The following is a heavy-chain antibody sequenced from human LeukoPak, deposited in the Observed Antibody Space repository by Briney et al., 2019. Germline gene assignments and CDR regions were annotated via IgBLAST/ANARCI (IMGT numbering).Heavy chain of an antibody. J-gene: IGHJ4*02. CDR1: GFTFSSYA. V-gene: IGHV3-23*01. D-gene: IGHD6-19*01. CDR2: ISGSGGST. CDR3: AKDTDLAVAGQSFDY. Sequence: GGSLRLSCAASGFTFSSYAMSWVRQAPGKGLEWVSAISGSGGSTYYADSVKGRFTISRDNSKNTLYLQMNSLRAEDTAVYYCAKDTDLAVAGQSFDYWGQETLVTVSS.